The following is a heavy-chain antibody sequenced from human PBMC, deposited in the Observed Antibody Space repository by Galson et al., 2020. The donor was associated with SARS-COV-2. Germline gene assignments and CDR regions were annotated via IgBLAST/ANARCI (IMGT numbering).Heavy chain of an antibody. D-gene: IGHD5-12*01. Sequence: ETSETLSLTCAVYGGSFSGYYWSWIRQPPGKGLEWIGEINHSGSTNYNPSLKSRVTISVDTSKNQFSLKLSSVTAADTAVYYCARVATITGAVLWGQGTLVTVSS. CDR2: INHSGST. J-gene: IGHJ4*02. V-gene: IGHV4-34*01. CDR1: GGSFSGYY. CDR3: ARVATITGAVL.